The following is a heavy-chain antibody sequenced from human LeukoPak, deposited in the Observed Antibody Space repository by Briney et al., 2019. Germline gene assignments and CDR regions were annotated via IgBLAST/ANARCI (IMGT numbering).Heavy chain of an antibody. CDR3: AKDLGVFDY. J-gene: IGHJ4*02. CDR1: GFTFSSYA. Sequence: GGAVRLSCAASGFTFSSYAMSWVRQAPGKGLEWVSAISGSGGSTHYAHSVKGPFTISRDNSKNTLYLQMNSLRAEDTAVYYCAKDLGVFDYWGQGALVTVS. V-gene: IGHV3-23*01. D-gene: IGHD3-10*01. CDR2: ISGSGGST.